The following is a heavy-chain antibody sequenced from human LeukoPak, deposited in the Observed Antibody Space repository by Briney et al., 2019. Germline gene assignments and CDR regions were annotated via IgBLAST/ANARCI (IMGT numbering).Heavy chain of an antibody. Sequence: QTGGSLRLSCTASGFTFGDYAMSWVRQAPGKGLEWVGFIRSKAYGGTTEYAAPVKGRFTISRDDSKSIAYLQMNSLKTEDTAVYYCTRATGEPYCSGGSCYSGGGLFDYCGQGTLVTVSS. D-gene: IGHD2-15*01. CDR2: IRSKAYGGTT. J-gene: IGHJ4*02. CDR1: GFTFGDYA. CDR3: TRATGEPYCSGGSCYSGGGLFDY. V-gene: IGHV3-49*04.